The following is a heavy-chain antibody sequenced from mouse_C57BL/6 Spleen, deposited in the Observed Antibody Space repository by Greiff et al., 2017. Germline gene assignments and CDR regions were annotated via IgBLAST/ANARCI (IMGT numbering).Heavy chain of an antibody. CDR2: IYPGDGDT. CDR3: ARDGYDAMDY. Sequence: QVQLKHSGPELVKPGASVKISCKASGYAFSSSWMNWVKQRPGKGLEWIGRIYPGDGDTNYNGKFKGKATLTADKSSSTAYMQLSSLTSEDSAVYFCARDGYDAMDYWGQGTSVTVSS. CDR1: GYAFSSSW. D-gene: IGHD2-3*01. V-gene: IGHV1-82*01. J-gene: IGHJ4*01.